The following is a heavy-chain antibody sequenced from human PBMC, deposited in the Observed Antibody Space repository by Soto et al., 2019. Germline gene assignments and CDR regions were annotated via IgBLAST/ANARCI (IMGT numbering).Heavy chain of an antibody. CDR1: GYTFTSYA. J-gene: IGHJ6*02. V-gene: IGHV1-3*01. Sequence: EASVKVSCKASGYTFTSYAMHWVRQAPGQRLEWMGWINAGNGNTKYSQKFQGRVTITRDTSASTAYMELSSLRSEDTAVYYCARDDYGDYDVLYGMDVWGQGTLVTVSS. D-gene: IGHD4-17*01. CDR3: ARDDYGDYDVLYGMDV. CDR2: INAGNGNT.